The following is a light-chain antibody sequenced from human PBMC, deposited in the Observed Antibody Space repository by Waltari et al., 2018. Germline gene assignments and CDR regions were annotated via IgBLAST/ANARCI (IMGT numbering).Light chain of an antibody. Sequence: DIQMTKSPSTLSASVGDRVTITCRASQSIGRWLAWYQQKPGKAPKLLIYEATSLESGGPSRFSASGSGTEFTLTISSLQPDDFATYYCQRYNSYPITFGPGTKVDI. V-gene: IGKV1-5*03. CDR2: EAT. CDR1: QSIGRW. CDR3: QRYNSYPIT. J-gene: IGKJ3*01.